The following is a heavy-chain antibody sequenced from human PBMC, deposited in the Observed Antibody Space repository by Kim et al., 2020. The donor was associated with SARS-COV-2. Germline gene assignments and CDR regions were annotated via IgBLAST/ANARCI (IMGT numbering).Heavy chain of an antibody. CDR3: ANWGGLGH. CDR1: GFTFSHYV. J-gene: IGHJ2*01. Sequence: GGSRRLSCVGSGFTFSHYVMSWVRQAPGKGLEWVAGITNTGSATYYIDSVKGRFTISRDNSRNTLYLQMSRLRVEDTAIYYCANWGGLGHWGRGTLVTVSS. CDR2: ITNTGSAT. D-gene: IGHD3-16*01. V-gene: IGHV3-23*01.